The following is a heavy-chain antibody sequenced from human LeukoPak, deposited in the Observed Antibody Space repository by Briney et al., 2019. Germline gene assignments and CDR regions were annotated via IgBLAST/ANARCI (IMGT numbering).Heavy chain of an antibody. CDR3: ARGDVANSYSSSWYYWFDP. CDR1: GGTFSSYA. D-gene: IGHD6-13*01. Sequence: SVEVSCKASGGTFSSYAISWVRQAPGQGLEWMGGIIPIFGTANYAQKFQGRVTITADESTSTAYMELSSLRSEDTAVYYCARGDVANSYSSSWYYWFDPWGQGTLVTVSS. J-gene: IGHJ5*02. CDR2: IIPIFGTA. V-gene: IGHV1-69*13.